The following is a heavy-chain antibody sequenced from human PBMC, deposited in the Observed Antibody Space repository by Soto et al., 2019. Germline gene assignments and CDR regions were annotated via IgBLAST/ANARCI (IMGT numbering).Heavy chain of an antibody. CDR2: IIPIFGTA. CDR3: ARESSDIVVVPAAIGPYYNGMDV. Sequence: SVKVSCKASGGTFSSYAISWVRQAPGHGLEWMGGIIPIFGTANYAQKFQGRVTITADESTSTAYMELSSLRSEDTAVYYCARESSDIVVVPAAIGPYYNGMDVWGQGTTVTVSS. J-gene: IGHJ6*02. D-gene: IGHD2-2*02. CDR1: GGTFSSYA. V-gene: IGHV1-69*13.